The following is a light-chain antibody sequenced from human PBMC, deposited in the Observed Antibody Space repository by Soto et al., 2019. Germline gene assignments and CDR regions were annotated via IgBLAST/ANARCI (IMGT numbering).Light chain of an antibody. CDR3: LQYHNLWA. Sequence: ILMTQSPATVSVSPGESATLSCRASQNINYNVAWYQHRPGQAPRLLIYRASTRAPGVPARFSGSGSGTEFTLTISSLQPEDFTVYFCLQYHNLWAFGQGTKVEI. J-gene: IGKJ1*01. CDR2: RAS. V-gene: IGKV3-15*01. CDR1: QNINYN.